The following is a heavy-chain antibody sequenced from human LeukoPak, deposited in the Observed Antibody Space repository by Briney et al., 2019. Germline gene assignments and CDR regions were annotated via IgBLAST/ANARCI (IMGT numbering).Heavy chain of an antibody. CDR1: GGSISSSSYY. Sequence: PSETLSLTCTVSGGSISSSSYYWGWIRQPPGKGLEWIGSIYYSGSTYYNPSLESRVTISVDTSKNQFSLKLSSVTAADTAVYYCARHSSGWFRGDYWGQGTLVTVSS. J-gene: IGHJ4*02. V-gene: IGHV4-39*01. CDR2: IYYSGST. CDR3: ARHSSGWFRGDY. D-gene: IGHD6-19*01.